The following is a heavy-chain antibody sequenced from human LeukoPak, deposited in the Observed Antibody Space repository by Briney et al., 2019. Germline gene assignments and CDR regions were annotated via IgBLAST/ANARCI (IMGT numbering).Heavy chain of an antibody. V-gene: IGHV3-23*01. Sequence: GGSLRLSFAASGFTFSSYAISWVRQGPGKGLEWVSSISIGGSSTFYADSVRGRFTISRDNSKNTVSLQMNSLRAEDSAIYYCAKDSGKFYFDYWGQGALVTVSS. CDR3: AKDSGKFYFDY. J-gene: IGHJ4*02. CDR2: ISIGGSST. D-gene: IGHD1-26*01. CDR1: GFTFSSYA.